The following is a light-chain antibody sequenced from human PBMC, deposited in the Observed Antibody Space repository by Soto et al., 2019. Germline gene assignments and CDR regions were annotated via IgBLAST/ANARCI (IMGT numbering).Light chain of an antibody. Sequence: QSVLTQLASVSGSPGQSITISCTGTSSDVGGYNYVSWYQQHPGKAPKFMIYDVSNRPSGVSNRFSGSKSGNTASLTISGLQAEDEADYYCSSYTTSNTRQIVFGTGTRSPS. CDR2: DVS. CDR1: SSDVGGYNY. V-gene: IGLV2-14*01. CDR3: SSYTTSNTRQIV. J-gene: IGLJ1*01.